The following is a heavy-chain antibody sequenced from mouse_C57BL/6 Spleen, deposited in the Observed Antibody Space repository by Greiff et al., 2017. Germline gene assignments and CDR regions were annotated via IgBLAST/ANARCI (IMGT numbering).Heavy chain of an antibody. D-gene: IGHD1-1*01. J-gene: IGHJ1*03. Sequence: QVQLKQPGAELVKPGASVKVSCKASGYTFTSYWMHWVKQRPGQGLEWIGRIHPSDSDTNYNQKFKGKATLTVDKSSSTAYMQLSSLTSEDSAVYYCANPYYGSPYGYFDVWGTGTTVTVSS. CDR1: GYTFTSYW. CDR3: ANPYYGSPYGYFDV. CDR2: IHPSDSDT. V-gene: IGHV1-74*01.